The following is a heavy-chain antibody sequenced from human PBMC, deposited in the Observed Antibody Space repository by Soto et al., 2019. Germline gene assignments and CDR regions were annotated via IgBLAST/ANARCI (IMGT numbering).Heavy chain of an antibody. D-gene: IGHD1-1*01. V-gene: IGHV3-33*01. J-gene: IGHJ3*02. CDR3: AGAGNHDPDDFDI. Sequence: PGGSLRLSCAASGFTFSSYGMHWVRQAPGKGLEWVAVIWYDGSNKYYADSVKGRFTISRDNSKNTLYLQMNSLRAEDTAVYYCAGAGNHDPDDFDIWGQGTMVTVSS. CDR2: IWYDGSNK. CDR1: GFTFSSYG.